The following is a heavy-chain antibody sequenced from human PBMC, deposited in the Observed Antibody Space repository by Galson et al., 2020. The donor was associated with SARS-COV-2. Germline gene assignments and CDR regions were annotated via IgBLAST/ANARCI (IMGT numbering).Heavy chain of an antibody. CDR3: ARSYDFLGGHPFDH. J-gene: IGHJ4*02. Sequence: GGSLRLSCAASGFTFTDYYVSWIRQAPGAGPEWLSYISSTTSFTSYADSVKGRFTIARDNDNNSVYLQMNNLRPEDTAIYYCARSYDFLGGHPFDHWGQGAPVTVSS. CDR2: ISSTTSFT. V-gene: IGHV3-11*03. D-gene: IGHD3-3*01. CDR1: GFTFTDYY.